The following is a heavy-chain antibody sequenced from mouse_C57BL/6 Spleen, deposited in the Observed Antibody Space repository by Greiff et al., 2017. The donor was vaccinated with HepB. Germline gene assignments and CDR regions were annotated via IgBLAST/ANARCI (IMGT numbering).Heavy chain of an antibody. Sequence: VQLQQSGAELVKPGASVKLSCKASGYTFTSYWMQWVKQRPGQGLEWIGEIDPSDSYTNYNQKFKGKATLTVDTSSSTAYMQLSSLTSEDSAVYYCARGYYGSSYDAYWGQGTLVTVSA. CDR2: IDPSDSYT. CDR3: ARGYYGSSYDAY. V-gene: IGHV1-50*01. D-gene: IGHD1-1*01. CDR1: GYTFTSYW. J-gene: IGHJ3*01.